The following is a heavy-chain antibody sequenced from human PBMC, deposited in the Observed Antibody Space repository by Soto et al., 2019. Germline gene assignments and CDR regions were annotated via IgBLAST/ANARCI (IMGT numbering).Heavy chain of an antibody. V-gene: IGHV1-69*06. J-gene: IGHJ4*02. CDR3: VRDSPIGSTFSGYDGIDY. CDR1: GGTFSSYA. CDR2: IIPIFGTA. D-gene: IGHD5-12*01. Sequence: SVKVSCKASGGTFSSYAISWVRQAPGQGLEWMGGIIPIFGTANYAQKFQGRVTITADKSTGTAYMELNRLRSEDTAVYYCVRDSPIGSTFSGYDGIDYWGQGTLVTVSS.